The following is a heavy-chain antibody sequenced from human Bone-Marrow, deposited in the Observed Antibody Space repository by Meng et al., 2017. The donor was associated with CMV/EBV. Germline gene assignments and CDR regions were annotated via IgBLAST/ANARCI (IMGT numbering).Heavy chain of an antibody. CDR2: INHSGST. J-gene: IGHJ4*02. Sequence: GSLRLSCAVYGGSFSGYYWSWIRQPPGKGLEWIGEINHSGSTNYNPSLKSRVTISVDTSKNQFSLKLSSVTAADTAVYYCAREVCSSANCYTGYWGQGTLVTVSS. V-gene: IGHV4-34*01. D-gene: IGHD2-2*02. CDR1: GGSFSGYY. CDR3: AREVCSSANCYTGY.